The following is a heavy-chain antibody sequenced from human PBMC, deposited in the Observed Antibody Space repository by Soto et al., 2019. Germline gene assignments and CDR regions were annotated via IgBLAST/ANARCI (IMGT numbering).Heavy chain of an antibody. J-gene: IGHJ5*02. CDR2: LSGSGVNT. D-gene: IGHD2-15*01. CDR3: AKGGCSGGNCYPNWFAP. CDR1: GFSFSSHA. Sequence: GGSLRLSCAASGFSFSSHAMTWVRQAPGKGLEWVSSLSGSGVNTYYADSVKGRFTISRDNSKNTLYLQMNSLRAEDTAVYYCAKGGCSGGNCYPNWFAPWGQGTLVTVSS. V-gene: IGHV3-23*01.